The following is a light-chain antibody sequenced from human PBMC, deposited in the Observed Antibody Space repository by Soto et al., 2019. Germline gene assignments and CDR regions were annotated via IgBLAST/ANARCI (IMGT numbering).Light chain of an antibody. J-gene: IGKJ4*01. V-gene: IGKV3-20*01. Sequence: EIVLTQSPATLSLSPGERATLSYRASQSVSSYLAWYQQKPGQAPRLLIYGASTRATGIPARFSGSGSGTDFTLTISRLEPEDFAVYYCQQYGSSPALTFGGGTKVDIK. CDR1: QSVSSY. CDR3: QQYGSSPALT. CDR2: GAS.